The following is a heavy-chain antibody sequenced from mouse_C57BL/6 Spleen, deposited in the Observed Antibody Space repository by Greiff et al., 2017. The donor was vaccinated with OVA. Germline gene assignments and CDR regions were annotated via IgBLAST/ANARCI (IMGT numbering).Heavy chain of an antibody. Sequence: QVQLKQPGAELVRPGSSVKLSCKASGYTFTSYWMDWVKQRPGQGLEWIGNIYPSDSETHYNQKFKDKATLTVDKSSSTAYMQLSSLTSEDSAVYYCARSRDGYYDYWGQGTTLTVSS. CDR2: IYPSDSET. CDR3: ARSRDGYYDY. CDR1: GYTFTSYW. J-gene: IGHJ2*01. D-gene: IGHD2-3*01. V-gene: IGHV1-61*01.